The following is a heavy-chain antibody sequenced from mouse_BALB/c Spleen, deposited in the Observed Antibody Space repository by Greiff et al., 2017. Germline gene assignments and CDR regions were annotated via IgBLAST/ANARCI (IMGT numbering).Heavy chain of an antibody. CDR3: ARHVWKAHAMDY. Sequence: EVQLVESGGDLVKPGGSLKLSCAASGFTFSSYGMSWVRQTPDKRLEWVATISSGGSYTYYPDSVKGRFTISRDNAKNTLYLQMSSLKSEDTAMYYCARHVWKAHAMDYWGQGTSVTVSS. CDR1: GFTFSSYG. J-gene: IGHJ4*01. CDR2: ISSGGSYT. D-gene: IGHD2-10*02. V-gene: IGHV5-6*01.